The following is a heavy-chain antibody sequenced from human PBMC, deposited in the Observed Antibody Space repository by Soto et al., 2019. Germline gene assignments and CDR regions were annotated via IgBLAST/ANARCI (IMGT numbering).Heavy chain of an antibody. CDR3: ATDDYGIFPY. D-gene: IGHD3-10*01. CDR2: IDPRSGGT. CDR1: GSPITTYY. V-gene: IGHV1-2*02. J-gene: IGHJ4*02. Sequence: ASVKGSCKVSGSPITTYYIHWVRQAPGQGLEWMGWIDPRSGGTVYEQKFQGRVTMTRDTSISTVYMDLSGLTSDDTALYYCATDDYGIFPYWGQGSLVTGSS.